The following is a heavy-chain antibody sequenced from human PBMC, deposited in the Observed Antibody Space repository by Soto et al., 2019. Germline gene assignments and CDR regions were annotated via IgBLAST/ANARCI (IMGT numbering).Heavy chain of an antibody. CDR3: ARGSEPPTYYGFWSGYKYNWFDP. V-gene: IGHV4-59*01. CDR2: IYYSGST. CDR1: GGSISSYY. J-gene: IGHJ5*02. Sequence: PSETLSLTRTVSGGSISSYYWSWIRQPPGKGLEWIGYIYYSGSTNYNPSLKSRVTISVDTSKNQFSLKLSSVTAADTAVYYCARGSEPPTYYGFWSGYKYNWFDPWGQGTLVTVSS. D-gene: IGHD3-3*01.